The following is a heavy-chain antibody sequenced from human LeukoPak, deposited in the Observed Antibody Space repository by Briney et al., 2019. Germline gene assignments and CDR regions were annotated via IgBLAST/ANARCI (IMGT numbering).Heavy chain of an antibody. CDR2: IYTSGTT. J-gene: IGHJ4*02. CDR3: ARGRDYYDSSDYFNY. D-gene: IGHD3-22*01. Sequence: SETLSLTCTVSGGSISNYYWNWVRQPAGKGLEWIGRIYTSGTTSYNPSLKSRVTMSVDTSKNQFSLKLNSVTAADTAVYYCARGRDYYDSSDYFNYWGQGTLVTVSS. V-gene: IGHV4-4*07. CDR1: GGSISNYY.